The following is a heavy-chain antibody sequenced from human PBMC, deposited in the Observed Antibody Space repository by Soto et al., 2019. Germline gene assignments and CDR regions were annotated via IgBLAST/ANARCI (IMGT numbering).Heavy chain of an antibody. CDR2: VKSKNDGGTT. J-gene: IGHJ4*01. V-gene: IGHV3-15*07. Sequence: GGSLRLSCAASGFTFSNAWINWVRQAPGKGLEWVGRVKSKNDGGTTDFAAPVKGRFAISRDDSKNMVYLEMNSLQTEDTAIYYFTSYSYITSIIVRFDYWGHGTLVTVSS. CDR3: TSYSYITSIIVRFDY. D-gene: IGHD3-22*01. CDR1: GFTFSNAW.